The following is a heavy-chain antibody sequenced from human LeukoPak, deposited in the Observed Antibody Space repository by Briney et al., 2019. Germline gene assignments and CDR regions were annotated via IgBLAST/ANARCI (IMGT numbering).Heavy chain of an antibody. J-gene: IGHJ4*02. CDR3: ARGYRHGRSDY. V-gene: IGHV1-2*02. Sequence: ASVKVSCKASGYTFTGYYMHWVRQAPGQGLEWMGWINPNSGGTTYAQRFQDRVTITRDTSTSTVYMELSSLRSEDTAVYYCARGYRHGRSDYWGQGTLVTVSS. CDR1: GYTFTGYY. D-gene: IGHD5-12*01. CDR2: INPNSGGT.